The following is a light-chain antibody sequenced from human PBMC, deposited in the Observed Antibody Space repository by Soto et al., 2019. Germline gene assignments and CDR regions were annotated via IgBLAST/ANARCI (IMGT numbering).Light chain of an antibody. Sequence: EIVMTQSPATLSVSPGERATLSCRASQSVSSNLAWYQQKPGQAPRHLIYGASTRATGIPARFSGSGSGTEFTLTISSLQSEDFAVYYCQQYNNWPRTFGQGTK. V-gene: IGKV3-15*01. CDR3: QQYNNWPRT. J-gene: IGKJ1*01. CDR1: QSVSSN. CDR2: GAS.